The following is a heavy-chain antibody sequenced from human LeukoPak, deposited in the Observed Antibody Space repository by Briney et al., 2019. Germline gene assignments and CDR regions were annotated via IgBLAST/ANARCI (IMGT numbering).Heavy chain of an antibody. J-gene: IGHJ4*02. CDR2: VTGSGGST. CDR1: GFTFSNYG. D-gene: IGHD4-23*01. Sequence: GGSLRLSCAASGFTFSNYGLSWVRQAPGKGLEWVSGVTGSGGSTYYADSVKGRFTISRDNAKNSLYLQMNSLRAEDTAVYYCARAKSLSATVVTGDYWGQGTLVTVSS. V-gene: IGHV3-23*01. CDR3: ARAKSLSATVVTGDY.